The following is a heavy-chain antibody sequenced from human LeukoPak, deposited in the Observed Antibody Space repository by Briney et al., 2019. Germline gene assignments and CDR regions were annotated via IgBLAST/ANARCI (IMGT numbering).Heavy chain of an antibody. V-gene: IGHV4-4*07. Sequence: PSETLSLTCTVSGGSISSYYWSSIRQPAGKGLEWIGRIYTSGSTNYNPSLKSRVTMSVDTSKNQFSLKLSSVTAADTAVYYCARARTSCSGGSCYPVLGYYYGMDVWGQGTTVTVSS. D-gene: IGHD2-15*01. CDR1: GGSISSYY. CDR3: ARARTSCSGGSCYPVLGYYYGMDV. CDR2: IYTSGST. J-gene: IGHJ6*02.